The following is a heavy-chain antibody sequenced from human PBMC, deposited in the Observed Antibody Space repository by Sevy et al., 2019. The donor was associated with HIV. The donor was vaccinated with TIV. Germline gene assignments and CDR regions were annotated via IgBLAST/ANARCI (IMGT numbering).Heavy chain of an antibody. J-gene: IGHJ3*02. D-gene: IGHD4-17*01. CDR3: ARVVTGTRGFDI. CDR2: IYSGGST. Sequence: GGSLRLSCAASGFTVSSNYMSWVRQAPGKGLEWVSVIYSGGSTYYADSVKGRFTISRDNSKNTLYLQMNSLRAEDTAVYYCARVVTGTRGFDIWGQGTMVTVSS. V-gene: IGHV3-53*01. CDR1: GFTVSSNY.